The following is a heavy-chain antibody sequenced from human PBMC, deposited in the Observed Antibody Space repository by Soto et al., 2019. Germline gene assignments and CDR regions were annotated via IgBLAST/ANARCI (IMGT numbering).Heavy chain of an antibody. D-gene: IGHD2-15*01. CDR2: IWYDGSNK. J-gene: IGHJ4*02. CDR1: GFTFSSYG. CDR3: ARDGYGKVAAHFDY. V-gene: IGHV3-33*01. Sequence: GGSLRLSCAASGFTFSSYGMHWVRQAPGKGLEWVAVIWYDGSNKYYADSVKGRFTISRDNSKNTLYLQMNSLRAEDTAVYYCARDGYGKVAAHFDYWGQGTLVTVSS.